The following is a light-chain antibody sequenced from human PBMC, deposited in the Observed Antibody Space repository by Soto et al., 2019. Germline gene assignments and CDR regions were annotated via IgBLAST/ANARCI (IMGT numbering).Light chain of an antibody. CDR2: EAS. CDR3: QQYNGYWT. V-gene: IGKV1-5*03. CDR1: QSIGNS. Sequence: DIQMTQSPSTLSASVGDRVTLTCRASQSIGNSLAWYQQKPGKAPKLLIYEASSLKSGVPSRFSGSGSGTEYTLTISSLQPDDFATYYCQQYNGYWTFGQGTKVEIK. J-gene: IGKJ1*01.